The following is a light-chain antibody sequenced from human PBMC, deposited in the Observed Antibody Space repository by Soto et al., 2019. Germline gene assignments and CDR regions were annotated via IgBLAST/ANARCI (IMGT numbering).Light chain of an antibody. CDR2: EVK. CDR3: SSYTTSSTVI. CDR1: NSDVGVNNY. V-gene: IGLV2-14*01. Sequence: QSALTQPASVSGSPGQSITISCTGTNSDVGVNNYVSWYKQHPGKPPELLIYEVKIRPSGVSDRFSGSKSGSSASLTISGLQPEDEAEYYCSSYTTSSTVIFGGGTKLTVL. J-gene: IGLJ2*01.